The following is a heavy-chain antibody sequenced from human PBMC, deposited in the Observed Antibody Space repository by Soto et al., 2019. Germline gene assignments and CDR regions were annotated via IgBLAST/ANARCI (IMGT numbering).Heavy chain of an antibody. CDR1: GDSITSGTFY. J-gene: IGHJ5*02. D-gene: IGHD1-26*01. V-gene: IGHV4-31*03. CDR3: ARGNPDVGQPGLEP. CDR2: MYYSGST. Sequence: SETLSLTCTVSGDSITSGTFYWNWIRQYPGKGLEWIGYMYYSGSTYYNPSLKSRVSISRDTSKNQFSLSLSSVTDADTAVYYCARGNPDVGQPGLEPWGQGTLVTVSS.